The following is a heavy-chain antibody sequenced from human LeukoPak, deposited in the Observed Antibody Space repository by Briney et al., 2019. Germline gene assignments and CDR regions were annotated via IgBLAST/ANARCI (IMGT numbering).Heavy chain of an antibody. Sequence: GESLKISCEGSGYSFSSYWIGWVRQMPGKGLEWMGIIYPGDSDTRYSPSFQGQVTISADESINTIYLQWSSLKAPDTALYYCVRLMGVTASDYWGQGTLVTVSS. CDR2: IYPGDSDT. D-gene: IGHD3-10*01. J-gene: IGHJ4*02. CDR3: VRLMGVTASDY. V-gene: IGHV5-51*01. CDR1: GYSFSSYW.